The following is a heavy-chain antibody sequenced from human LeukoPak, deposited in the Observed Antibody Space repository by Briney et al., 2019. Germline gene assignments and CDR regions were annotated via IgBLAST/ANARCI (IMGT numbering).Heavy chain of an antibody. J-gene: IGHJ4*02. D-gene: IGHD4-17*01. V-gene: IGHV3-30*18. Sequence: GGSLRLSCAASGFTFSSYGMHWVRQAPGKGLEWVAVISYDGSNKYYADSVKGRFTISRDNSKNTLYLQMNRLRAEDTAVYYCAKGQRFYGEYYFDQWGQGTLVTVSS. CDR3: AKGQRFYGEYYFDQ. CDR1: GFTFSSYG. CDR2: ISYDGSNK.